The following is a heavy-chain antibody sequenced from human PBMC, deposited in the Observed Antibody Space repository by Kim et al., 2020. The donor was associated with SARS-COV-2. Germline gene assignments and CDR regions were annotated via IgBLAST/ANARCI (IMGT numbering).Heavy chain of an antibody. CDR2: IWYDGSNK. CDR1: GFTFSSYG. J-gene: IGHJ6*02. D-gene: IGHD2-2*01. V-gene: IGHV3-33*06. Sequence: GGSLRLSCAASGFTFSSYGMHWVRQAPGKGLEWVAVIWYDGSNKYYADSVKGRFTISRDNSKNTLYLQMNSLRAEDTAVYYCAKDYVDKYQLLFYYYYGMDVWGQGTTVTVSS. CDR3: AKDYVDKYQLLFYYYYGMDV.